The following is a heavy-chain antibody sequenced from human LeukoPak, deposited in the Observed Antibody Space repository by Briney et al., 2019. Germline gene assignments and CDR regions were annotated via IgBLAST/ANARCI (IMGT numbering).Heavy chain of an antibody. CDR2: IDPSDSYT. D-gene: IGHD3-9*01. J-gene: IGHJ4*02. CDR3: ARHGPEYLTGLSDY. Sequence: GESLKISCKGSGYSFTNYWITWVRQMPGKGLEWMGRIDPSDSYTNYGPSFQGHVTISADKSISTAYLQWSSLKASDTAMYYCARHGPEYLTGLSDYWGQGTLVTVSS. CDR1: GYSFTNYW. V-gene: IGHV5-10-1*01.